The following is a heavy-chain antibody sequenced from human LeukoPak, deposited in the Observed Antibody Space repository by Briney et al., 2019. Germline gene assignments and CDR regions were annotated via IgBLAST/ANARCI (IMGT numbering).Heavy chain of an antibody. Sequence: GGSLRLSCAASGFTFSSYSMNWVRQAPGKGLEWVSSISSSSSYIYYADSVKGRFTISRDNAKNSLYLQMNSLRAEDTAVYYCARGGVFGYDILTGYPNWFDPWGQGTLVTVSS. J-gene: IGHJ5*02. V-gene: IGHV3-21*01. CDR1: GFTFSSYS. CDR3: ARGGVFGYDILTGYPNWFDP. D-gene: IGHD3-9*01. CDR2: ISSSSSYI.